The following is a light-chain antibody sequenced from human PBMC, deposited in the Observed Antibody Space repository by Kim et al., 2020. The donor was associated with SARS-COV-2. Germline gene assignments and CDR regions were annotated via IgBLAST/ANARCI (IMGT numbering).Light chain of an antibody. CDR1: KLGEKY. Sequence: SYELTQPPSVSVSPGQTARITCSGDKLGEKYTSWYQHKSGQSPVVVMYQDNKRPSGMTERFSGSSYGNTATLTISGTQPMDEADYYCQTWDSTTVIFGGGTQLTVL. CDR2: QDN. V-gene: IGLV3-1*01. CDR3: QTWDSTTVI. J-gene: IGLJ2*01.